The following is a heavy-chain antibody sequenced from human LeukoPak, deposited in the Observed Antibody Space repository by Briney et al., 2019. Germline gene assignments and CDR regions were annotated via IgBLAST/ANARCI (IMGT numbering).Heavy chain of an antibody. CDR2: IYHSGST. CDR1: GGSISSSNW. J-gene: IGHJ4*02. V-gene: IGHV4-4*02. D-gene: IGHD6-13*01. Sequence: SGTLSLTCAVSGGSISSSNWWSWVRPPPGKGLEWIGEIYHSGSTNYNPSLKSRVTISVDTSKNQFSLKLSSVTAADTAVYYCARDQVMAAGIPRGKGIDYWGQGTLVTVSS. CDR3: ARDQVMAAGIPRGKGIDY.